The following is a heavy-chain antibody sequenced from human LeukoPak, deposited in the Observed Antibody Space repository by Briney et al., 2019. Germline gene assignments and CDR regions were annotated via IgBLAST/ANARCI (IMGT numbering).Heavy chain of an antibody. CDR2: LYHSDSA. J-gene: IGHJ6*03. CDR1: GYSISNDY. CDR3: ARQHDSYYYYYIDV. V-gene: IGHV4-38-2*01. Sequence: SETLSLTRAVSGYSISNDYWVWIRQPPGRGLEWIGSLYHSDSAYYNTSLRSRVSMSVDTSKNQFSLTLSFVTAADTAVYYCARQHDSYYYYYIDVWGSGTTVTVSS.